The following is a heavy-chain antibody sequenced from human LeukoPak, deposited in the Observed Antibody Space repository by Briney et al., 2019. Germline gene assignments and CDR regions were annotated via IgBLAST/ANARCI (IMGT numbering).Heavy chain of an antibody. CDR2: ISYDGSNK. D-gene: IGHD4-17*01. Sequence: SGGSLRLSCAASGFTFNSYGMHWVRQAPGKGLEWVAVISYDGSNKYYADSVKGRFTISRDNSKNTLYLQMNSLRAEDTAVYYCAKGNDYGEGWGQGSLVTVSS. J-gene: IGHJ4*02. CDR1: GFTFNSYG. CDR3: AKGNDYGEG. V-gene: IGHV3-30*18.